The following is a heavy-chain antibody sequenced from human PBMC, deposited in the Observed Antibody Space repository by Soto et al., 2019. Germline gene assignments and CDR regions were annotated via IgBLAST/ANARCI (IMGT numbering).Heavy chain of an antibody. Sequence: GGSLRLSCAASGFTFSSYWMSWVRQAPGKGLEWVANINQGGSEKYYVDSVRGRFTISRDNAKNSLYLQMNSLRAEDTAVYYCARDMYYYDSSGYYYYFDYWGQGT. J-gene: IGHJ4*02. CDR3: ARDMYYYDSSGYYYYFDY. CDR2: INQGGSEK. V-gene: IGHV3-7*01. CDR1: GFTFSSYW. D-gene: IGHD3-22*01.